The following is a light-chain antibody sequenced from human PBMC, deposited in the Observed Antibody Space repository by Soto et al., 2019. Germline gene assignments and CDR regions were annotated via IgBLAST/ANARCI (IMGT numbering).Light chain of an antibody. CDR3: QQYNNWPPGIT. Sequence: EIGMTQTPATLSVSPGERATLSCRASQSVSSNLAWYQQKPGQAPRLLIYGASTRATGIPARFSGSGSGTEFTLTISSLQSEDFAVYYCQQYNNWPPGITFGGGTKVEIK. CDR1: QSVSSN. CDR2: GAS. J-gene: IGKJ4*01. V-gene: IGKV3-15*01.